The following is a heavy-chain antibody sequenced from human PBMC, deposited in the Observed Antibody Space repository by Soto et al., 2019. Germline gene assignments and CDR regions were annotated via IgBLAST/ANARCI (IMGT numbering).Heavy chain of an antibody. V-gene: IGHV3-23*01. J-gene: IGHJ2*01. CDR3: AKDGIRAVRSVSAFLLNRSSDL. CDR2: ISGSGGST. Sequence: GKGLEWVSAISGSGGSTYYAASVKGRFTISRDNSKNTLYLQMNSLRAEDTSFYFQAKDGIRAVRSVSAFLLNRSSDL. D-gene: IGHD2-2*01.